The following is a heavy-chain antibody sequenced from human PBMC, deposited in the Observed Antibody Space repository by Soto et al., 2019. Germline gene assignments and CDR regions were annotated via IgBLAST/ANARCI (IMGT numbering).Heavy chain of an antibody. Sequence: QVQLVESGGGVVQPGRSLRLSCAASGFTFSSYGMHWVRQAPGKGLEWVAVISYDGHNKYYADSVKGRFTISRDNFKNTLYLQMDSLRAEDTAMYYCAKDHLDTKVTTPSYWGQGTLVTVSS. CDR1: GFTFSSYG. D-gene: IGHD4-17*01. CDR3: AKDHLDTKVTTPSY. J-gene: IGHJ4*02. CDR2: ISYDGHNK. V-gene: IGHV3-30*18.